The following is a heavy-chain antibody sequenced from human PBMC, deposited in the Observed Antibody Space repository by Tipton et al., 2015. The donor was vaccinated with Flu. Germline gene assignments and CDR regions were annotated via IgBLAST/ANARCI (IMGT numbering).Heavy chain of an antibody. V-gene: IGHV5-51*01. CDR1: GYNFPTHW. J-gene: IGHJ4*02. CDR2: IYPGDSDT. Sequence: VQLVQSGAEVRKPGESLKISCKASGYNFPTHWIVWARQMPGKGLEWMGFIYPGDSDTRYSPSFQGQVTISVDRSVNTAYLQWSSLKASDTALYYCARGAVGALGEYFDFWGQGTLVTVSS. CDR3: ARGAVGALGEYFDF. D-gene: IGHD1-26*01.